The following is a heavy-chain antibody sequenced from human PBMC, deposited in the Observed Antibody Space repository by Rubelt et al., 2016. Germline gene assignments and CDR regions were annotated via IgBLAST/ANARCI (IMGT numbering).Heavy chain of an antibody. CDR1: GGTFSSYA. CDR3: ARDNYDFWSGQQYYYYGMDV. CDR2: IIPIFGTA. D-gene: IGHD3-3*01. J-gene: IGHJ6*02. Sequence: QVQLVQSGAEVKKPGSSVKVSCKASGGTFSSYAISWVRQAPGQGLEWMGGIIPIFGTANYAQKFQGRGTITADESTSTAYMERSSLRSEDTAVYYCARDNYDFWSGQQYYYYGMDVWGQGTTVTVSS. V-gene: IGHV1-69*01.